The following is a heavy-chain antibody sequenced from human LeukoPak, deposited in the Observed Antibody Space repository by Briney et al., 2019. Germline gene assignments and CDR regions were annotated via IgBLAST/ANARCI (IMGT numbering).Heavy chain of an antibody. CDR1: GFTFSSYG. Sequence: GGSLRLSCAASGFTFSSYGMHWVRQAPGKGLEWVATIWYDGSNKDYADSVKGRFTISRDNSKNTLYLQMNSLRAEDTAVYYCARDITGAAGAFDIWGQGTMVTVSS. CDR2: IWYDGSNK. J-gene: IGHJ3*02. CDR3: ARDITGAAGAFDI. D-gene: IGHD7-27*01. V-gene: IGHV3-33*01.